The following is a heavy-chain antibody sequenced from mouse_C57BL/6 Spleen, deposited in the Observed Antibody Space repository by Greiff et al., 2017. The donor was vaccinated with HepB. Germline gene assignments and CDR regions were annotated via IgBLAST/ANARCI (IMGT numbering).Heavy chain of an antibody. CDR3: ARLVTGTRGTCDY. V-gene: IGHV1-7*01. J-gene: IGHJ2*01. Sequence: VQLQESGAELAKPGASVKLSCKASGYTFTSYWMHWVKQRPGQGLEWIGYINPSSGYTKYTQKFKDKATLTAYKSSSTAYMQLSSLTYEDSAVYYCARLVTGTRGTCDYWGQGTTLTVSS. D-gene: IGHD4-1*01. CDR1: GYTFTSYW. CDR2: INPSSGYT.